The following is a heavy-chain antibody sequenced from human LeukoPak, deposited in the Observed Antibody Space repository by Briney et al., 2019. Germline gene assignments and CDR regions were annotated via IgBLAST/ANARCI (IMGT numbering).Heavy chain of an antibody. CDR3: ARANQQIVVATAIYV. J-gene: IGHJ4*02. V-gene: IGHV3-21*01. Sequence: GGSLRLSCTASGFTFSDYSMNWVRQAPGKGLEWVSSISASGGYIFYADSVKGRFTISRDNAKSSLYLQMNNLRAEDTAVYYCARANQQIVVATAIYVWGQGTLVTVSS. CDR2: ISASGGYI. D-gene: IGHD2-21*02. CDR1: GFTFSDYS.